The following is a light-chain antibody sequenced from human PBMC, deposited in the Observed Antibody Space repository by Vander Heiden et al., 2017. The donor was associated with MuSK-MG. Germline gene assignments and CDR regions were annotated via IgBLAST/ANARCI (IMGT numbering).Light chain of an antibody. CDR2: GAS. CDR1: QSASSSY. J-gene: IGKJ1*01. Sequence: EIALTQSPGTLSLSPGETATLSCRASQSASSSYLARYQQKPGQAPRLLLYGASSRATGIPDRFSGSGSGTDFTLTISRLEPEDIAVYYCQQYGSSPSTFGQGTKVEIK. CDR3: QQYGSSPST. V-gene: IGKV3-20*01.